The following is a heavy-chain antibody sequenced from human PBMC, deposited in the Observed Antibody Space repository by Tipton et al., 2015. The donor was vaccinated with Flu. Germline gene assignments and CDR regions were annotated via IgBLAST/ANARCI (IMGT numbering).Heavy chain of an antibody. CDR1: GGSTSSYY. CDR3: ARLSYYDVDLKNFYFDY. CDR2: FYYSGIT. Sequence: GLVKPSETLSLTCTVSGGSTSSYYWSWIRQPPGKGLEWIGYFYYSGITNYNPSLKSRVTISVDTSKSQFSLKLRSVTAADTAVYYCARLSYYDVDLKNFYFDYWGQGALVTVSS. J-gene: IGHJ4*02. D-gene: IGHD3-10*02. V-gene: IGHV4-59*08.